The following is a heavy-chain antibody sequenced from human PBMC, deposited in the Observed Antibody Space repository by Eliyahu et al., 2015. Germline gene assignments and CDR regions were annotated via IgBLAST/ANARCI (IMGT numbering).Heavy chain of an antibody. D-gene: IGHD6-19*01. Sequence: QVQLQQWGAGLLKPSETLSXTCAVYGXSFXGYXWXWIRXPPGKGLEWXGEINHSGSTNYNPSLKSRVTISVDTSKNQFSLKLSSVTAADTAVYYCATSPGYSSGWYYFDYWGQGTLVTVSS. J-gene: IGHJ4*02. V-gene: IGHV4-34*01. CDR2: INHSGST. CDR1: GXSFXGYX. CDR3: ATSPGYSSGWYYFDY.